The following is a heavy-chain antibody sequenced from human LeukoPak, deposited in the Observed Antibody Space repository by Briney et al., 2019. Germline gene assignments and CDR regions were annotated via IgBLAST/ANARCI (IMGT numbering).Heavy chain of an antibody. CDR1: GFTFSSYA. CDR3: ARDPLEFFGANYYYYYGMDV. J-gene: IGHJ6*02. V-gene: IGHV3-7*03. CDR2: IKQDGSEK. Sequence: GGSLRLSCAASGFTFSSYAMSWVRQAPGKGLEWVANIKQDGSEKYYVDSVKGRFTISRDNAKNSLYLQMNSLRAEDTAVYYCARDPLEFFGANYYYYYGMDVWGQGTTVTVSS. D-gene: IGHD3-3*01.